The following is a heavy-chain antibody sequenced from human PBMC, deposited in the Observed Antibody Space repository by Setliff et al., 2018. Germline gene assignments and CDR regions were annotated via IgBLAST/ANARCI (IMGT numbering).Heavy chain of an antibody. D-gene: IGHD3-3*01. Sequence: PSETLSLTCALSGGSISSGSYHWSWIRQPAGQGLEWVGRLHTSGSTNYNPSLKGRVSVSVDTPTNQFSLKVFSVTAADTAVYYCRFWSSYYKNDYWAQGTLVTVSS. V-gene: IGHV4-61*02. J-gene: IGHJ4*02. CDR1: GGSISSGSYH. CDR2: LHTSGST. CDR3: RFWSSYYKNDY.